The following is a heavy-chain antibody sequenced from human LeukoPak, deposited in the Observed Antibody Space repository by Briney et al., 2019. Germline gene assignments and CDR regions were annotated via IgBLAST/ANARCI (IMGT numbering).Heavy chain of an antibody. CDR1: GFTFDDYG. D-gene: IGHD3-16*02. CDR2: INWNGGST. J-gene: IGHJ3*02. Sequence: GGSLRLSCAASGFTFDDYGMSWVRQAPGKGLEWVSGINWNGGSTGYADSVKGRFTISRDNAKNSLYLQMNSLRAEDTAVYYCARDWVGDYVWGSYRTDAFDIWGQGTMVTVSS. V-gene: IGHV3-20*04. CDR3: ARDWVGDYVWGSYRTDAFDI.